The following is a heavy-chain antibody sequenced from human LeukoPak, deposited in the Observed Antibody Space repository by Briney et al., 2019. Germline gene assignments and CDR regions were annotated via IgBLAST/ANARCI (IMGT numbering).Heavy chain of an antibody. J-gene: IGHJ4*02. V-gene: IGHV5-51*01. D-gene: IGHD3-22*01. CDR2: IYPGDSDT. CDR3: ARSYYYDSSGPIPYFDY. Sequence: GESLKISCKGSGYSFTSYWIGWVRRMPGKGLEWMGIIYPGDSDTRYSPSFQGQVTISANKSIGTAYLQWSSLKASDTAMYYCARSYYYDSSGPIPYFDYWGQGTLVTVSS. CDR1: GYSFTSYW.